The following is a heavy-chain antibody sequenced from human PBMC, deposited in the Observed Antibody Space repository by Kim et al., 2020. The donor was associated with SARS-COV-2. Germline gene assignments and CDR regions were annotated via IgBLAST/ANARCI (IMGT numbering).Heavy chain of an antibody. D-gene: IGHD3-9*01. CDR3: ASEPPPANGRTYYDILTPPG. CDR1: GFTFSSYA. CDR2: ISYDGSNK. J-gene: IGHJ4*02. Sequence: GGSLRLSCAASGFTFSSYAMHWVRQAPGKGLEWVAVISYDGSNKYYADSVKGRFTISRDNSKNTLYLQMNSLRAEDTAVYYCASEPPPANGRTYYDILTPPGWGQGTLVTVSS. V-gene: IGHV3-30*04.